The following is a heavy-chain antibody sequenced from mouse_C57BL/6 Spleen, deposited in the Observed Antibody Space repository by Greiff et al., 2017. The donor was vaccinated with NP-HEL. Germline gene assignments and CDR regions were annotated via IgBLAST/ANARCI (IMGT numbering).Heavy chain of an antibody. V-gene: IGHV1-72*01. CDR1: GYTFTSYW. Sequence: VQLQQPGAELVKPGASVKLSCKASGYTFTSYWLPWVKQRPGRGFEWIGRIDPNRGGTKYNEKFKSKATLPVDKPASTAYMQISSLTSEESAVYECARGDYDSYYYAMDYWGQGTSVTVAS. CDR2: IDPNRGGT. J-gene: IGHJ4*01. D-gene: IGHD2-4*01. CDR3: ARGDYDSYYYAMDY.